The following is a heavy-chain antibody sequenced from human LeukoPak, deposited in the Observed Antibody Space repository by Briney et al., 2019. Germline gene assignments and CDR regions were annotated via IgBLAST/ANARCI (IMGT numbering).Heavy chain of an antibody. V-gene: IGHV4-4*07. D-gene: IGHD1-7*01. CDR1: GGSISSYY. Sequence: SETLSLTCTVSGGSISSYYWSWIRQPAGKGLEWIGRIYTSGNTNYNPSLKSRVTISVDKSKNQFSLKLSSVTAADTAVYYCARGEFRSNWNYRSQANWFDPWGQGTLVTVSS. CDR3: ARGEFRSNWNYRSQANWFDP. J-gene: IGHJ5*02. CDR2: IYTSGNT.